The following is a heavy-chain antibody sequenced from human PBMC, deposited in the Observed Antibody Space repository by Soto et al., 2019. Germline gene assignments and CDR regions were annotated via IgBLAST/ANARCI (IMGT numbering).Heavy chain of an antibody. J-gene: IGHJ3*02. V-gene: IGHV3-30-3*01. CDR1: GFTFSSYA. Sequence: QVQLVESGGGVVQPGRSLRLSCAASGFTFSSYAMHWVRQAPGKGLGWVAVISYDGSNKYCADSVKGRFSSSRDNSKNTLYLQMNSLRAEDTDVYYCAREGYYYDSSGYQDDAFDIWGQETMVTVSS. CDR3: AREGYYYDSSGYQDDAFDI. D-gene: IGHD3-22*01. CDR2: ISYDGSNK.